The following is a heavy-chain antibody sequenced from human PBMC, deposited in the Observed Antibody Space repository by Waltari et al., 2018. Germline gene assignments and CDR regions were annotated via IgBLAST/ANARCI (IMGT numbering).Heavy chain of an antibody. V-gene: IGHV1-2*06. Sequence: QVQLVQSGAEVKKPGASVKVSCKASGYTFTGYYMHWVRQAPGQGLEWMGRINPNSGGTNYAQKFQGRVTMTRDTSISPAYMELSRLRSDDTAVYYCARASIAVARRGFDPWGQGTLVTVSS. J-gene: IGHJ5*02. CDR3: ARASIAVARRGFDP. D-gene: IGHD6-19*01. CDR1: GYTFTGYY. CDR2: INPNSGGT.